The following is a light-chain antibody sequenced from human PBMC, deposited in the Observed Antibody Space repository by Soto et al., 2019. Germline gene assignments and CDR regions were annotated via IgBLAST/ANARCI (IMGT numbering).Light chain of an antibody. Sequence: EIVMTQSPSTLSVSTGERATVSCSASQSVSSNLALYQQNPGHAPRLLIYGASTRATVIPARFSGSGSGTAFSLPIRCLQSDDFAVDYCQQYNSWPPYPFGPGTQLEIK. J-gene: IGKJ2*01. CDR3: QQYNSWPPYP. V-gene: IGKV3-15*01. CDR1: QSVSSN. CDR2: GAS.